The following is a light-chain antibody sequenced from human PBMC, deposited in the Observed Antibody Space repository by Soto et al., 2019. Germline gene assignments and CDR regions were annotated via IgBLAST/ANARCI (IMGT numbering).Light chain of an antibody. V-gene: IGKV1-5*03. CDR2: RAS. J-gene: IGKJ1*01. CDR1: QNIDMY. Sequence: DIQMTQSPSTLSASAGDRVTITCRASQNIDMYLAWYQQKPGQAPSLLIYRASSLQSGVTSRFSGSGSGTEFTLTISRLQPEDFATYYCQQSITYPWTFGQGTKVDIK. CDR3: QQSITYPWT.